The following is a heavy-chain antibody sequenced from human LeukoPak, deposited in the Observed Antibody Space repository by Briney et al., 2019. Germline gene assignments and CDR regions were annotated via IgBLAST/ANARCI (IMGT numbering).Heavy chain of an antibody. CDR3: ARGTRPDSSGYTYYYYGMDV. CDR1: GFTFSSYT. V-gene: IGHV3-21*01. D-gene: IGHD3-22*01. CDR2: ISSSSTYI. Sequence: PGGSLRLSCAASGFTFSSYTMNWVRQAPGKGLEWVASISSSSTYIYHADSVKGRFTISRDNAKNSLFLQMNSLRAEDTAVYYCARGTRPDSSGYTYYYYGMDVWGQGTTVTVSS. J-gene: IGHJ6*02.